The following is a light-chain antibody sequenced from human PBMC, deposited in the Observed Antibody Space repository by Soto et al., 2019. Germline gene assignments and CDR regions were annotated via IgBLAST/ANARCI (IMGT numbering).Light chain of an antibody. Sequence: DVRMTQSPSSLSASVGDSVTISCRASQDIAGYLAWFQQRPGKAPRSLIFSASTLHSGVPSRFSGSPSGTDFTLTLTNLQPEDVATYYCQQYNHHPLTFGGGTKVEIK. V-gene: IGKV1-16*01. CDR2: SAS. CDR3: QQYNHHPLT. CDR1: QDIAGY. J-gene: IGKJ4*01.